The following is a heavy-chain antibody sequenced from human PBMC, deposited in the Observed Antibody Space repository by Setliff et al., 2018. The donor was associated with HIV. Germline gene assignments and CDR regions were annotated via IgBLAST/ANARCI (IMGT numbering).Heavy chain of an antibody. CDR1: GNTFSTNG. V-gene: IGHV5-51*01. CDR2: IYPGNPVT. Sequence: PGESLKISCRVSGNTFSTNGIAWVRQMPGKGLEWMGIIYPGNPVTTYSPSFKGQVTISADKSISTAYLQGSSLNASDTAMYYCAKHLSPGSGWYSKARGMDVWGQGTTVTVSS. CDR3: AKHLSPGSGWYSKARGMDV. J-gene: IGHJ6*02. D-gene: IGHD6-19*01.